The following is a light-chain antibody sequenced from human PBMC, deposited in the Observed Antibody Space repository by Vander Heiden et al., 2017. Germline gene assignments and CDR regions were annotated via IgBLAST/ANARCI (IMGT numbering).Light chain of an antibody. CDR2: WAS. V-gene: IGKV4-1*01. J-gene: IGKJ2*01. CDR1: QSVLYSSNNKNY. Sequence: DIVMTQSPDSLAVSLGERATLNCKSSQSVLYSSNNKNYLAWYQQKPGQPPKLLIDWASTRESGVPDRFSGSGSGTDFTLSISSLQAEDVAVYYCQQYYSTPYTFGQGTKLEIK. CDR3: QQYYSTPYT.